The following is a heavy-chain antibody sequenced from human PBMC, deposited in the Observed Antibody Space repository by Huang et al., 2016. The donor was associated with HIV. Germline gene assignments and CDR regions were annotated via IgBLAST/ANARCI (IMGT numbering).Heavy chain of an antibody. CDR2: INHSGST. CDR3: ARGPAPDY. J-gene: IGHJ4*02. Sequence: QVQLQQWGAGLLKPSETLSLTCAVYGGSFSGYYWTWIRQPPGKGLEWIGGINHSGSTNYKASLKSRVRISVDTSKKQFSLKLKSVTAADTAVHYCARGPAPDYWGQGTLVTVSS. V-gene: IGHV4-34*02. CDR1: GGSFSGYY. D-gene: IGHD6-25*01.